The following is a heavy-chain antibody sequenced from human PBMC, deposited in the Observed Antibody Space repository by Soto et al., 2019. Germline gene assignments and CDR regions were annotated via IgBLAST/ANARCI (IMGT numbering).Heavy chain of an antibody. CDR2: IYYSGST. Sequence: QLQLQESGPGLVKPSETLSLTCTVSGGSISSSSYYWGWIRQPPGKGLEWIGSIYYSGSTYYNPSLKSRVTISVDTSKNQFSLKLSSVTAADTAVYYCARLSKWGLSSSSRPMYYFDYWGQGTLVTVSS. V-gene: IGHV4-39*01. D-gene: IGHD6-6*01. CDR3: ARLSKWGLSSSSRPMYYFDY. CDR1: GGSISSSSYY. J-gene: IGHJ4*02.